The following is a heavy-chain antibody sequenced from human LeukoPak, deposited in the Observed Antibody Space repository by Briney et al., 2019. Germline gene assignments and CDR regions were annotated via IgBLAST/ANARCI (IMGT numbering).Heavy chain of an antibody. CDR1: GGSISSGGYS. J-gene: IGHJ5*02. CDR2: IYHSGST. V-gene: IGHV4-30-2*05. D-gene: IGHD3-10*01. Sequence: SETLSLTCAVSGGSISSGGYSWSWIRQPPGKGLEWIGYIYHSGSTYYNPSLKSRVSISIDTSKNQFALKLSSVTAADTAVYYCARDQGGVVREVIDWFDPWGQGALVTVSS. CDR3: ARDQGGVVREVIDWFDP.